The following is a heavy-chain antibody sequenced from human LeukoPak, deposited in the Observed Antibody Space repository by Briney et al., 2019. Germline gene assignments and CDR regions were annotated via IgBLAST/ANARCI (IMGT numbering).Heavy chain of an antibody. CDR1: GFTFSSYS. V-gene: IGHV3-21*01. CDR2: ISSSSSYI. Sequence: GGSLRLSCAASGFTFSSYSMNWVRQAPGKGLEWVSSISSSSSYIYYADSVKGRFTISRDNSKNTLYLQMNSLRAEDTAVYYCARNPGYYGSGSRYGMDVWGQGTTVTVSS. J-gene: IGHJ6*02. CDR3: ARNPGYYGSGSRYGMDV. D-gene: IGHD3-10*01.